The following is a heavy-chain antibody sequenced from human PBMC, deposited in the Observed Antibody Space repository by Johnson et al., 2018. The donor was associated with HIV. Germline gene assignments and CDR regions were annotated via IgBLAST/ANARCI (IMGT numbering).Heavy chain of an antibody. D-gene: IGHD3-16*01. CDR2: ISWHSGGI. CDR1: GFTFDDYS. Sequence: VQLVESGGGLVQPGRSLRLSCAASGFTFDDYSMHWVRQAPGKGLEWVASISWHSGGIVYADSVKGRFTISRDNAKNTLYLQMNRLRSEDTAWFYGARDFGVAFDVWGQGTMVTVSS. J-gene: IGHJ3*01. CDR3: ARDFGVAFDV. V-gene: IGHV3-9*01.